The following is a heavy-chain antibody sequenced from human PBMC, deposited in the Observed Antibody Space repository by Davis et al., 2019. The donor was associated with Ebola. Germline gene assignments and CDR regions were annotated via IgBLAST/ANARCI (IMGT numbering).Heavy chain of an antibody. CDR3: ARGTDYDILTGRPRSNWFDP. V-gene: IGHV4-4*02. J-gene: IGHJ5*02. D-gene: IGHD3-9*01. CDR1: GGSISSSNW. CDR2: IYHSGST. Sequence: PSETLSLTCAVSGGSISSSNWWSWVRQPPGKGLEWFGEIYHSGSTNYNPSLKSRVTISVDKSKNQFSLKLSSVTAADTAVYYCARGTDYDILTGRPRSNWFDPWGQGTLVTVSS.